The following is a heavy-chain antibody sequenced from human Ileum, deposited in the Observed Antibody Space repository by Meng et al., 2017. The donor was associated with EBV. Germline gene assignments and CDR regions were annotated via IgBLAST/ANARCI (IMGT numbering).Heavy chain of an antibody. V-gene: IGHV4-4*02. D-gene: IGHD3-22*01. J-gene: IGHJ5*02. CDR1: GGSIISSKW. CDR3: ARLDSSGYYFGGWFDP. Sequence: QVRLQEAGPRLVKPSGTGSLTCAVSGGSIISSKWWSWVRQSPGTGLEWIGEIYHHGTTNYNPSLKSRVTISVDTSKNKFFLNLTSLTAADTAVYYCARLDSSGYYFGGWFDPWGQGILVTVSS. CDR2: IYHHGTT.